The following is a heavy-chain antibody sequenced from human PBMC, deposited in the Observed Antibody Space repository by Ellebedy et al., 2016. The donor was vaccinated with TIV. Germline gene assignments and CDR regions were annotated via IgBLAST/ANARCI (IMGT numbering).Heavy chain of an antibody. D-gene: IGHD3-22*01. CDR2: ISYDGSNK. CDR1: GFTFSSYA. CDR3: ARDLGYYDSYGMDV. J-gene: IGHJ6*02. V-gene: IGHV3-30-3*01. Sequence: GESLKISXAASGFTFSSYAMHWVRQAPGKGLEWVAVISYDGSNKYYADSVKGRFTISRDNSKNTLYLQMNSLRAEDTAVYYCARDLGYYDSYGMDVWGQGTTVTVSS.